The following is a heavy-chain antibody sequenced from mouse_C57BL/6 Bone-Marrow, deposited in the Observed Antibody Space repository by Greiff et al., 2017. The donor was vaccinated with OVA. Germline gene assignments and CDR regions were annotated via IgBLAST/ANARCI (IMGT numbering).Heavy chain of an antibody. CDR2: INPSSGYT. V-gene: IGHV1-4*01. Sequence: VQLVESGAELARPGASVKMSCKASGYTFTSYTMHWVKQRPGQGLEWIGYINPSSGYTKYNQKFKDKATLTADKSSSTAYMQLSSLTSEDSAVYYCARRGSSSWFAYWGQGTLVTVSA. CDR1: GYTFTSYT. D-gene: IGHD1-3*01. CDR3: ARRGSSSWFAY. J-gene: IGHJ3*01.